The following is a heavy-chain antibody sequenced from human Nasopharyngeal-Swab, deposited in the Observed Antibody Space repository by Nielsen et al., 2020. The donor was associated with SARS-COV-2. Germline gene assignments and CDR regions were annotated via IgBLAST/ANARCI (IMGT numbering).Heavy chain of an antibody. CDR1: GFTFSSYG. CDR2: ISYDGSNK. J-gene: IGHJ6*02. CDR3: AKDLWGLPGYYYYYYGMDV. Sequence: GESLKISCAASGFTFSSYGMHWVRQAPGKGLEWVAVISYDGSNKYYADSVKGRFTISRDNSKNTLYLQMNSLRAEDTAVYYCAKDLWGLPGYYYYYYGMDVWGQGTTVTVSS. V-gene: IGHV3-30*18. D-gene: IGHD7-27*01.